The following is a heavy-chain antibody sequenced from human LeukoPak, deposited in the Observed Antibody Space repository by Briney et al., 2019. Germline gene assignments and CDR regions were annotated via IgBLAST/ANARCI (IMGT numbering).Heavy chain of an antibody. Sequence: PSETLSLTCAVYGGSFSGYYWSWIRQPPGKGLEWIGEINYRGSTNYNTSLKSRVTISEATSKNQFSLKLSSVTAADTAVYYCARGPRGGGLDYWGQGTLVTVSS. D-gene: IGHD3-10*01. CDR1: GGSFSGYY. CDR2: INYRGST. CDR3: ARGPRGGGLDY. J-gene: IGHJ4*02. V-gene: IGHV4-34*01.